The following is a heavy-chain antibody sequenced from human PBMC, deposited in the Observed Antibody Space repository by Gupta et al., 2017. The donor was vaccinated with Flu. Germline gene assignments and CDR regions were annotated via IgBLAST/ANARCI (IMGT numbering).Heavy chain of an antibody. CDR3: ARKARDGDNVGALDI. J-gene: IGHJ3*02. CDR1: GFTFSNYD. CDR2: INSAGAT. Sequence: EVQLVESGGGLVQTGGSLRLSCAASGFTFSNYDIHWVRQATGKGLEWVSAINSAGATYYADSVKGRFTISRENDHNFSYLQLNSLRAGDTAVYYCARKARDGDNVGALDIWGQGTLVTVSS. D-gene: IGHD1-26*01. V-gene: IGHV3-13*01.